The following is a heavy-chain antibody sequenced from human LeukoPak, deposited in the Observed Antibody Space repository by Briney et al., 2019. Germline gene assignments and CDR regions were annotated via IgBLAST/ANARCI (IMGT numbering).Heavy chain of an antibody. D-gene: IGHD3-10*01. CDR3: ARVVRDSSFDI. Sequence: GGSLRLSCAASGFTFSSYDMHWIRQATGKGLEWVSSIGTAGDTYYPGSVKGRFTISRENAENSLYLQMNSLRAGDTAVYYCARVVRDSSFDIWGQGTMVTVSS. CDR1: GFTFSSYD. CDR2: IGTAGDT. J-gene: IGHJ3*02. V-gene: IGHV3-13*04.